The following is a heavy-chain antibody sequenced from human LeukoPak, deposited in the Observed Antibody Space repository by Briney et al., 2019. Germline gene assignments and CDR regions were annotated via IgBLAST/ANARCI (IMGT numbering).Heavy chain of an antibody. V-gene: IGHV1-69*05. Sequence: SVKVSCKASGGTFSSYAISWVRQAPGQGLEWMGGIIPIFGTANYAQKFQGRVTITTDESTSTAYMELSSLRSEDTAVYYCARGALYTYYYYYMDVWGKGTTVTVSS. J-gene: IGHJ6*03. CDR2: IIPIFGTA. CDR3: ARGALYTYYYYYMDV. D-gene: IGHD2-8*01. CDR1: GGTFSSYA.